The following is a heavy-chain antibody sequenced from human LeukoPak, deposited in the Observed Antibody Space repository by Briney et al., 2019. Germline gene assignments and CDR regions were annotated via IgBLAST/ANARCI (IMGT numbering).Heavy chain of an antibody. V-gene: IGHV4-39*06. CDR1: GGSISNYY. Sequence: SETLSLTCTVSGGSISNYYWGWIRQPPGEGLEWIGSIYYSGSTYYNPSLQSRVTISVHMSNNQFALKLSSVTAADTAVYYCARDKSRTYGSADAFDVWGQGTMVTVSS. CDR2: IYYSGST. CDR3: ARDKSRTYGSADAFDV. D-gene: IGHD3-10*01. J-gene: IGHJ3*01.